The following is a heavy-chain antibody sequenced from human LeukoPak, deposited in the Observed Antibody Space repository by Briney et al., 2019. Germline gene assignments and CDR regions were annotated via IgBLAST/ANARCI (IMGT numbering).Heavy chain of an antibody. Sequence: ASVTVSCKASGYMFTGYYMHWVRQAPGQGLEWMGWINPNSGGTNYAQKFQGRVTMTRDTSISTAYMDLNRLRSDDTAVYYCAGVVAVTGTPVYYMDVWGKGTTVTVSS. V-gene: IGHV1-2*02. CDR2: INPNSGGT. D-gene: IGHD6-19*01. CDR3: AGVVAVTGTPVYYMDV. CDR1: GYMFTGYY. J-gene: IGHJ6*03.